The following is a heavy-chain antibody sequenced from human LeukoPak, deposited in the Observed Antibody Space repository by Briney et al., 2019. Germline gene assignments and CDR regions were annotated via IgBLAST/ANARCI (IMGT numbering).Heavy chain of an antibody. Sequence: SQTLSLTCTVSGGSISSGGYYWSWIRQHPGKGLEWIGYIYYSGSTYYNPSLKSRVTISVDTSKKQVFLKLSSVTAADTAVYYCARGGYYYMDVWGKGTTVTVSS. J-gene: IGHJ6*03. CDR3: ARGGYYYMDV. CDR1: GGSISSGGYY. CDR2: IYYSGST. V-gene: IGHV4-31*03.